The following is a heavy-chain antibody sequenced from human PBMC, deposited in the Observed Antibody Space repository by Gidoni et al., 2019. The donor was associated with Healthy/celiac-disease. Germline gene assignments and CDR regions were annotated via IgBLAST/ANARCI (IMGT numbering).Heavy chain of an antibody. CDR2: LNHSGST. J-gene: IGHJ6*04. CDR1: GGSSCREY. Sequence: QVQLQQEGAGRLRPWETLSHTRAIYGGSSCREYWRWIRQPPGKGLEWVGELNHSGSTTYNPSLKSRVTISVDPSNNQFSLKLSSVTAADTAVYYCARRRGVVPAAMGGAYYYYYYGMDVWGKGTTVTVSS. CDR3: ARRRGVVPAAMGGAYYYYYYGMDV. V-gene: IGHV4-34*01. D-gene: IGHD2-2*01.